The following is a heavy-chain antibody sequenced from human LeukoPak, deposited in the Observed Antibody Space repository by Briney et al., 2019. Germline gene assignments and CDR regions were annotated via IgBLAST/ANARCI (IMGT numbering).Heavy chain of an antibody. CDR3: ARRAGGYSHSYDY. CDR1: GFTFSNA. CDR2: ISYDGSNK. Sequence: GGSLRLSCAASGFTFSNAMHWVRQAPGKGLEWMSVISYDGSNKYFAESVKGRFTMSRDNSKNTLYVQMNSLRPEDTAVYYCARRAGGYSHSYDYWGQGTLVTVSS. J-gene: IGHJ4*02. D-gene: IGHD3-22*01. V-gene: IGHV3-30*04.